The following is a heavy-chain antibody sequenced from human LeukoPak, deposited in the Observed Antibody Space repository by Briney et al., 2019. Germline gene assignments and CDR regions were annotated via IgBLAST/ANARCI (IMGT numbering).Heavy chain of an antibody. D-gene: IGHD3-10*01. Sequence: SETLSLTCTVSGGSISSYYWSWIRQPAGKALEWIGRIYTSGSTNYNPSLKSRVTMSVDTSKNQFSLKLSSVTNADPAVYYCARDTRATIVRGVIVPNYCDDWGQRTLVTVSS. V-gene: IGHV4-4*07. CDR1: GGSISSYY. CDR3: ARDTRATIVRGVIVPNYCDD. J-gene: IGHJ4*02. CDR2: IYTSGST.